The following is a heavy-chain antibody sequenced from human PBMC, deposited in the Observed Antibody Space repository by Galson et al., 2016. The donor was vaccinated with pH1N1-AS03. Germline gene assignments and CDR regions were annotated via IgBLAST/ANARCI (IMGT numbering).Heavy chain of an antibody. Sequence: SLRLSCAASGFTFSSYGMHWVRQAPGKGLEWVTFIRHDGSNRYYADSVKGRFTISRDNSKNTLFPQMNSLRPEDTAVYYCAQDRVNGIDATTRWFAPWGQGAQVTVSS. V-gene: IGHV3-30*02. CDR3: AQDRVNGIDATTRWFAP. CDR1: GFTFSSYG. CDR2: IRHDGSNR. D-gene: IGHD1/OR15-1a*01. J-gene: IGHJ5*02.